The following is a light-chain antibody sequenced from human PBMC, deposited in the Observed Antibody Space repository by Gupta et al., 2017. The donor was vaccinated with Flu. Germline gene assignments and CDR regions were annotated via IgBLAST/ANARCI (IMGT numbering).Light chain of an antibody. CDR3: GTWDSSLSAWV. Sequence: SVLTQPPSVSAAPGQKVTISCSGSSSKLGNNYVSWYQQLPGTAPKLLIYENNKRPSGIPDRFSGSKSGTSATLGITGLQTGDEDDYYCGTWDSSLSAWVFGGGTKLTVL. J-gene: IGLJ3*02. V-gene: IGLV1-51*02. CDR2: ENN. CDR1: SSKLGNNY.